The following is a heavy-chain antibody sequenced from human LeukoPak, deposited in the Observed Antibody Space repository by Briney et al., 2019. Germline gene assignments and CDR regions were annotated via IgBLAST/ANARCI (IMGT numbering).Heavy chain of an antibody. D-gene: IGHD3-10*01. J-gene: IGHJ4*02. CDR3: AGESGSGSYSYFDY. Sequence: PGGSLRLSCAASGFTFSSYSMNWVRQAPGKGLEWVSSISSSSSYIYYADSVKGRFTISRDNAKNSLYLQMNSLRAEDTAVYYCAGESGSGSYSYFDYWGQGTLVTVSS. CDR2: ISSSSSYI. CDR1: GFTFSSYS. V-gene: IGHV3-21*01.